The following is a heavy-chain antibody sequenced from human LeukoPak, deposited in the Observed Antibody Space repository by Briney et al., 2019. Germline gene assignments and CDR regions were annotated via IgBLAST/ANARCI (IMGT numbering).Heavy chain of an antibody. CDR3: AKDGDSTGYYSSYYNHMDV. D-gene: IGHD3-22*01. Sequence: GGSLRLSCAASGFTFSTYSMNWVRQAPGKGLEWVSYISTSSSTMYYADSVKGRFTISRDNSKNTVYLQMNSLRAEDTAIYYCAKDGDSTGYYSSYYNHMDVWGKGTSVTISS. J-gene: IGHJ6*03. CDR2: ISTSSSTM. V-gene: IGHV3-48*01. CDR1: GFTFSTYS.